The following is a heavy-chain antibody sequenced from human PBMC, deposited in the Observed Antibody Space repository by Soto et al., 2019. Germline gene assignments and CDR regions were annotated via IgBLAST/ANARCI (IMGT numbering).Heavy chain of an antibody. Sequence: GGSLRLSCAASGFTFSSYAMSWVRQAPGKGLEWVSAISGSGGSTYYADSVKGRFTISRDNSKNTLYLQMNSLRAEDTAVYYCARDCSSTSCYSYYYYGMDVWGQGTTVTVSS. CDR2: ISGSGGST. CDR1: GFTFSSYA. J-gene: IGHJ6*02. V-gene: IGHV3-23*01. CDR3: ARDCSSTSCYSYYYYGMDV. D-gene: IGHD2-2*01.